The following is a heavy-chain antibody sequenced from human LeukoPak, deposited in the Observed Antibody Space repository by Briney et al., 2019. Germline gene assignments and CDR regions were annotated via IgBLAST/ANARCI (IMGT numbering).Heavy chain of an antibody. CDR2: ISYDGSNK. CDR3: ARLHYDILTGPFDY. V-gene: IGHV3-30*03. J-gene: IGHJ4*02. D-gene: IGHD3-9*01. CDR1: GFTFSSYG. Sequence: GGSLRLSCAASGFTFSSYGMHWVRQAPGKGLEWVAVISYDGSNKYYADSVKGRFSISRDNSKNTLHLQMNSLRDEDTAVYYCARLHYDILTGPFDYWGQGTLVTVSS.